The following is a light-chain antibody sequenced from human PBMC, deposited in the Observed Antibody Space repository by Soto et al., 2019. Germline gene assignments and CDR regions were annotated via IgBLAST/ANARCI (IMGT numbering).Light chain of an antibody. V-gene: IGKV3-15*01. Sequence: EIVMTQSPATLSVSSGESDTLFCSAREYFRRNLAWYQQRPGQAPRLLIHGASTRATGVPARFSGSGSGTDFTLTISSLQSEDFAVYYCQQYDRWPHTFGQGTKLQIK. CDR3: QQYDRWPHT. J-gene: IGKJ2*01. CDR1: EYFRRN. CDR2: GAS.